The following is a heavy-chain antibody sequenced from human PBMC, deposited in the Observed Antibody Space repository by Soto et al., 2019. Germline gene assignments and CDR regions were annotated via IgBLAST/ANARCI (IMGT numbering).Heavy chain of an antibody. CDR1: GFSLTTSGVG. CDR2: IYWNDDE. Sequence: SGPAGEPTQTLTLTCTFSGFSLTTSGVGVGWIRQPPGKALEWLALIYWNDDERYSPSLRSRLTITKDTSKSQVVLTMTNMEAVDTATYYCAPSRRSSGDAFDFWGQGTMVTVSS. CDR3: APSRRSSGDAFDF. V-gene: IGHV2-5*01. J-gene: IGHJ3*01. D-gene: IGHD6-6*01.